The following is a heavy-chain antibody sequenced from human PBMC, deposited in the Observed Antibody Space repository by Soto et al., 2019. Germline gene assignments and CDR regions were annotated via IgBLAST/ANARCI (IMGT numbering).Heavy chain of an antibody. CDR3: ARDGMVRGVIPPAKGYGMDV. D-gene: IGHD3-10*01. Sequence: QVQLVQSGAEVKKPGASVKVSCKASGYTFTGYYMHWVRQAPGQGLEWMGWINPNSGGTNYAQKFQGWVTMTRDTAISTAYMELSRLRSDDTAVYYCARDGMVRGVIPPAKGYGMDVWGQGTTVTVSS. CDR1: GYTFTGYY. J-gene: IGHJ6*02. CDR2: INPNSGGT. V-gene: IGHV1-2*04.